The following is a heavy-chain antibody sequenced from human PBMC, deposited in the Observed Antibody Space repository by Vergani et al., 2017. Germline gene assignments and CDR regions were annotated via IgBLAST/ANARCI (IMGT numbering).Heavy chain of an antibody. CDR3: ARSGDGYNYGGGFDP. Sequence: EVQLVQSGAEVKKPGESLRISCKGSGYSFTSYWISWVRQMPGKGLGWMGIIYPGDSDTRYSPSFQGQVTISADKSISTAYLQWSSLKASDTAMYYCARSGDGYNYGGGFDPWGQGTLVTVSS. J-gene: IGHJ5*02. V-gene: IGHV5-51*01. D-gene: IGHD5-24*01. CDR2: IYPGDSDT. CDR1: GYSFTSYW.